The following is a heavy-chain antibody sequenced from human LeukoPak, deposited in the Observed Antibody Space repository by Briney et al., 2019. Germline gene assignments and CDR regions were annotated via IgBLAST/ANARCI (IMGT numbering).Heavy chain of an antibody. J-gene: IGHJ4*02. V-gene: IGHV3-30*18. CDR2: ISYDGSNK. CDR1: GFTFSSYG. D-gene: IGHD3-10*01. Sequence: PGRSLRLSCAASGFTFSSYGMHWVRQAPGKGLEWVAVISYDGSNKYYADSVKGRFTTSRDNSKNTLYLQMNSLRAEDTAVYYCAKDSPGLWFGESLGSYYFDYWGQGTLVTVSS. CDR3: AKDSPGLWFGESLGSYYFDY.